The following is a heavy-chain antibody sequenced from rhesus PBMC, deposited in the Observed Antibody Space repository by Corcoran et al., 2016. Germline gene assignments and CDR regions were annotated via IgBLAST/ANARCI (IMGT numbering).Heavy chain of an antibody. J-gene: IGHJ4*01. V-gene: IGHV4-106*01. CDR1: GGSISDRYS. CDR3: ASRPYGSNCVFDY. D-gene: IGHD4-29*01. CDR2: IYGGDGNT. Sequence: QVQLQGSGPGLVTPSETLSLTCTVSGGSISDRYSWSWIRQPPGKGLEWMGRIYGGDGNTNYNSSLKMRVTISKETSKNQFSLKLTSVTAADTAVYYCASRPYGSNCVFDYWGQGVLVTVSS.